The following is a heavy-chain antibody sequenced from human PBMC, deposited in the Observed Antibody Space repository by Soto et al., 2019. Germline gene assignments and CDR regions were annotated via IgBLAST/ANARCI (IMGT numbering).Heavy chain of an antibody. Sequence: PSETLSRTCTVSGGSVSRDSNFWSWIRQPPGKGLEWIGYIYYSGPSRYNPSLESRVTISIDSSKNQVSLTLTSVTAADTAVYYCARGYSHYAHWGRGTLVTV. J-gene: IGHJ4*02. V-gene: IGHV4-61*01. CDR1: GGSVSRDSNF. D-gene: IGHD4-4*01. CDR3: ARGYSHYAH. CDR2: IYYSGPS.